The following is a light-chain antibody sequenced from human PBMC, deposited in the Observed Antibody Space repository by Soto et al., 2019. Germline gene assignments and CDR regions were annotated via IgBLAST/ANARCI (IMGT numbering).Light chain of an antibody. Sequence: QSALTQPASVSGSPGQSITISCTGASSDVGHYNYVSWYQQHPGKAPQLLIYDVSNRPSGVSNRFSGSKSGNTASLTISGLQPEDESDYSCCSFRSNTLLFGGGTKVTVL. J-gene: IGLJ2*01. V-gene: IGLV2-14*03. CDR3: CSFRSNTLL. CDR2: DVS. CDR1: SSDVGHYNY.